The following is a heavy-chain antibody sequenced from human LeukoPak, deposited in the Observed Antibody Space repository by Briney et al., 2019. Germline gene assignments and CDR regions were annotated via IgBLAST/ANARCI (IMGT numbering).Heavy chain of an antibody. CDR3: AKALGGRDAFNL. D-gene: IGHD5-24*01. Sequence: PGGSLRLSCAASGFTYSDYAMSWVRQAPGKGLKWVSIMSGSGGTTYYARSVKGRFTISRGNSRNTLFLQMNSLRVEDTAVYYCAKALGGRDAFNLWGQGALVTVSS. CDR1: GFTYSDYA. CDR2: MSGSGGTT. V-gene: IGHV3-23*01. J-gene: IGHJ5*02.